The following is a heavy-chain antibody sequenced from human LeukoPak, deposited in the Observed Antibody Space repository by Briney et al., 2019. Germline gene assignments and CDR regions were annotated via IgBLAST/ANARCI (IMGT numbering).Heavy chain of an antibody. CDR2: INWNGGST. J-gene: IGHJ4*02. D-gene: IGHD3-3*01. CDR1: GFPFSSYW. Sequence: GGSLRLSCAASGFPFSSYWMSWVRQAPGKGLEWVSGINWNGGSTGYADSVKGRFTISRDNAKNSLYLQMNSLRAEDTALYYCARDQFGVIIVTSQYYFDYWGQGTLVTVSS. V-gene: IGHV3-20*04. CDR3: ARDQFGVIIVTSQYYFDY.